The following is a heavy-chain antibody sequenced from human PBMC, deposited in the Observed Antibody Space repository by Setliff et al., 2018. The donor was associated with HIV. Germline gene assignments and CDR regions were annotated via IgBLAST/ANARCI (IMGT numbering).Heavy chain of an antibody. D-gene: IGHD1-26*01. CDR2: ISWNSGSI. J-gene: IGHJ3*02. CDR1: GFIFDDYA. CDR3: AKDNSGRPVDAFDI. V-gene: IGHV3-9*03. Sequence: PGGSLRLSCAASGFIFDDYAMHWVRQAPGKGLEWVSGISWNSGSIGYADSVKGRFTISRDNAKNSLYLQMNSLRTEDMALYYCAKDNSGRPVDAFDIWGQGTMVTVSS.